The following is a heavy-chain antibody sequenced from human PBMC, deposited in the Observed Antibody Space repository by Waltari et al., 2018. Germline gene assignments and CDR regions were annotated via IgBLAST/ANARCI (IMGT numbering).Heavy chain of an antibody. D-gene: IGHD1-26*01. Sequence: EVQLVESGGGLVKPGGSLRLSCRASGFTFGTSTMSWGRQGPGKGPGWVSSISSAGSYKYYADSMKGRFTISRDNARNSVYLQMNSLRVDDTAVYYCARVNSGTPNWFDPWGQGTQVTVSS. CDR2: ISSAGSYK. CDR1: GFTFGTST. J-gene: IGHJ5*02. CDR3: ARVNSGTPNWFDP. V-gene: IGHV3-21*02.